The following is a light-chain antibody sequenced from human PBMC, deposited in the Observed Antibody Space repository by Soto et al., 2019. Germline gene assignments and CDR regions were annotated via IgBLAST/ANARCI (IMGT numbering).Light chain of an antibody. J-gene: IGKJ3*01. CDR1: QSVFYSSNNKNY. Sequence: DIVMTQSPDSLAVSLGERATINCKSSQSVFYSSNNKNYLAWYQQKPGQPPRLLIYWASTRESGVPDGFSGGGSGTEFTLTIRSVQAEDVAVYYCQQYYNTPLTFGPGTKVDIK. CDR3: QQYYNTPLT. CDR2: WAS. V-gene: IGKV4-1*01.